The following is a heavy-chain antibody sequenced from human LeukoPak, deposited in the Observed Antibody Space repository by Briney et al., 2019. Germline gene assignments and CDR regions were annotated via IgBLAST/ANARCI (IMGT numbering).Heavy chain of an antibody. J-gene: IGHJ4*02. D-gene: IGHD5-18*01. CDR1: GYSFTTFG. CDR2: INADKGNT. Sequence: ASVKVSCKASGYSFTTFGFTWVRQAPGQGLEWMGWINADKGNTNSAQRLQGRLSMTTDTSTSTAFMELRSLRSDDSAVYYCARHGFDPEGRPNTAQEHWGQGTLVTVSS. CDR3: ARHGFDPEGRPNTAQEH. V-gene: IGHV1-18*01.